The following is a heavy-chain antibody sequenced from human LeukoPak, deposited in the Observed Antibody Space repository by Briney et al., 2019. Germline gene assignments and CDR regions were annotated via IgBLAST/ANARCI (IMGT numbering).Heavy chain of an antibody. CDR1: GFTFSSYS. D-gene: IGHD4-23*01. V-gene: IGHV3-23*01. CDR2: VSGSGSTT. CDR3: AKSLDYGGNRARLDF. J-gene: IGHJ4*02. Sequence: GGSLRLSCAASGFTFSSYSMNWVRLAPGKGLEWVSAVSGSGSTTYYARSVKGRFTVSRDNSKNTLYLQMNSLRVDDTAVYYCAKSLDYGGNRARLDFWGQGTLVTVSS.